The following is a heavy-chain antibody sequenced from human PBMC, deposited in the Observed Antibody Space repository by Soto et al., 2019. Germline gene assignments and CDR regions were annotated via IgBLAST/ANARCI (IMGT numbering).Heavy chain of an antibody. J-gene: IGHJ5*02. CDR2: ISAYNGNT. Sequence: GASVKVSCKASGYTFTSYGISWVRQAPGQGLEWMGWISAYNGNTNYAQKLQGRVTMTTDTSTSTAYMELRSLRSDDTAVYYCARDGGPYYDFWSGYYGLSRMWWFDPWGQGTLVTVSS. V-gene: IGHV1-18*04. CDR1: GYTFTSYG. CDR3: ARDGGPYYDFWSGYYGLSRMWWFDP. D-gene: IGHD3-3*01.